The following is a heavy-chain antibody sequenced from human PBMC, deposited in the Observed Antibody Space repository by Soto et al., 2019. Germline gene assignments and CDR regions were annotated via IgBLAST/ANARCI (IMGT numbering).Heavy chain of an antibody. V-gene: IGHV1-2*02. J-gene: IGHJ5*02. CDR2: INPNSGGT. CDR3: ARGIATGQLDP. CDR1: GYTFTDYY. D-gene: IGHD2-15*01. Sequence: ASVKVSCKASGYTFTDYYMHWVRRAPGQGPEWMGWINPNSGGTYYAQKFQGRVTMTRDTSASTAYMDLSSLRSEDTAVYYCARGIATGQLDPWGQGTLVTVSS.